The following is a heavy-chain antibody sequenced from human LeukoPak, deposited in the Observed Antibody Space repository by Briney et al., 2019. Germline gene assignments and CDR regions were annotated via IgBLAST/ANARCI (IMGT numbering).Heavy chain of an antibody. CDR3: AKISLYDFWSGYYKPYWYFDL. V-gene: IGHV3-23*01. Sequence: GGSLRLSCAASGFTFSSYAMSWVRQAPGKGLEWVSAISGSGGSTYYADSVKGRFTISRDNSKNTLYLQMSSLRAEDTAVYYCAKISLYDFWSGYYKPYWYFDLWGRGTLVAVSS. D-gene: IGHD3-3*01. J-gene: IGHJ2*01. CDR2: ISGSGGST. CDR1: GFTFSSYA.